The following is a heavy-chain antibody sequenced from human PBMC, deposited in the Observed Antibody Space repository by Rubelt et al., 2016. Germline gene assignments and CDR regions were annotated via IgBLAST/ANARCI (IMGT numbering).Heavy chain of an antibody. CDR3: AREGGTYYIFDY. J-gene: IGHJ4*02. D-gene: IGHD1-26*01. V-gene: IGHV1-69*01. CDR2: PLFGGS. Sequence: PLFGGSTYAQKLQGRLTITPDESTSTAYMELSSLRSEDTAVYYCAREGGTYYIFDYWGQGTLVTVSS.